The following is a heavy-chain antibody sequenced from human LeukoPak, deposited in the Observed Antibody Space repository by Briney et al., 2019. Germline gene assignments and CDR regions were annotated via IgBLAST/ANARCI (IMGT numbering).Heavy chain of an antibody. D-gene: IGHD3-10*01. CDR3: ASVFTMVRGVIIATGGAFDI. V-gene: IGHV1-18*01. CDR1: RYTFISYG. J-gene: IGHJ3*02. Sequence: ASVKVSCKASRYTFISYGISWVRQAPGQGLEWMGWISAYNGSTNYAQKLQGRVTMTTDTSTSTAYMELRSLRSDDTAVYYCASVFTMVRGVIIATGGAFDIWGQGTMVTVSS. CDR2: ISAYNGST.